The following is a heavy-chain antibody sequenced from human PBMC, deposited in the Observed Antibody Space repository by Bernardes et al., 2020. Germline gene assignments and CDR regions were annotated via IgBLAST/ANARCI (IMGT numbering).Heavy chain of an antibody. CDR2: IKEDGSEQ. D-gene: IGHD2-2*02. V-gene: IGHV3-7*03. Sequence: GGSLRLSCAASGFTLSNYWMSWVRQSPGKGLEWVANIKEDGSEQYYVDSVKGRFTISRDNAKNSLHLQMNSLRAEDAAVYYCARARYCSSTSCYTPYFDLWGQGTLVTVSS. J-gene: IGHJ5*02. CDR1: GFTLSNYW. CDR3: ARARYCSSTSCYTPYFDL.